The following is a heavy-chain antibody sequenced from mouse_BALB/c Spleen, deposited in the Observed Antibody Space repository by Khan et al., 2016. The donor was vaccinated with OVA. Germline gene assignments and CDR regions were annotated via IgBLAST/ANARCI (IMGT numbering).Heavy chain of an antibody. CDR1: GFTFSSYG. J-gene: IGHJ4*01. D-gene: IGHD2-3*01. V-gene: IGHV5-6-3*01. CDR2: INSNGGIT. Sequence: EVELVESGGGLVQPGGSLKLSCAASGFTFSSYGMSWVRQTPDKRLELVATINSNGGITYYPDSVEGRFTISRDNAKNTLYLQMTSLKSEDTAMYYCTRGLYDGYYYYYGMDDWGQGTAVTVAS. CDR3: TRGLYDGYYYYYGMDD.